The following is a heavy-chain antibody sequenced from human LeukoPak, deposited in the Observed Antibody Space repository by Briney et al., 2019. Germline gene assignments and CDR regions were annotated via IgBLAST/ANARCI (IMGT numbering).Heavy chain of an antibody. J-gene: IGHJ4*02. CDR1: GGTFSSYA. V-gene: IGHV1-69*13. Sequence: GASVKVSCKASGGTFSSYAINWVRQAPGQGLEWMGGIIPTFGTPNYAQKFQGRVTVTADESTTTAYMELSSLRSDDTAVYYCARGPIAAAGDYWGRGTLVTVSS. CDR2: IIPTFGTP. D-gene: IGHD6-13*01. CDR3: ARGPIAAAGDY.